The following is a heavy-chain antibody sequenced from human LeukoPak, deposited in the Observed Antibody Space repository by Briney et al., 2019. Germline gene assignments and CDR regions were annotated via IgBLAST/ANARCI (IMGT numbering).Heavy chain of an antibody. D-gene: IGHD6-6*01. Sequence: SETLSLTCTLSGRSISSGSYYWSWSRQPAGKGLEWIGRIYTSGSTNYNPSLKSRVTISVDTSKNQFALKLSSVTAADTGVYYCARAFFGYSSSAVGDWGQGTLVTVSS. V-gene: IGHV4-61*02. J-gene: IGHJ4*02. CDR3: ARAFFGYSSSAVGD. CDR1: GRSISSGSYY. CDR2: IYTSGST.